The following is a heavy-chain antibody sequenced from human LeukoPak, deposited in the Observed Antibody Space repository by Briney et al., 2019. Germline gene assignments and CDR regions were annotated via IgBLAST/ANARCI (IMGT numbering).Heavy chain of an antibody. CDR2: IYYSGST. CDR3: ARVDTAIAPYIDY. J-gene: IGHJ4*02. D-gene: IGHD5-18*01. Sequence: SETLSLTCTVSGGSISSYYWSWIRQPPGKGLEWIGYIYYSGSTNYNPSLKSRVSISVDTSKNQFSLKLSSVTAADTAVYYCARVDTAIAPYIDYWGQGTLVTVSS. V-gene: IGHV4-59*01. CDR1: GGSISSYY.